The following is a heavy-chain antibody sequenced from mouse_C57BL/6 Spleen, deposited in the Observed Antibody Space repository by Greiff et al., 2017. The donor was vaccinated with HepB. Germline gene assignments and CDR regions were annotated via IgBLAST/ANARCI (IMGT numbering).Heavy chain of an antibody. J-gene: IGHJ2*01. CDR3: ARNGQLGPGYYFDY. CDR1: GFSLTSYA. CDR2: IWTGGGT. D-gene: IGHD4-1*02. V-gene: IGHV2-9-1*01. Sequence: VQLQESGPGLVAPSQSLSITCTVSGFSLTSYAISWVRQPPGKGLEWLGVIWTGGGTNYNSALKSRLSISKDNSKSQVFLKMNSLQTDDTARYYCARNGQLGPGYYFDYWGQGTTLTVSS.